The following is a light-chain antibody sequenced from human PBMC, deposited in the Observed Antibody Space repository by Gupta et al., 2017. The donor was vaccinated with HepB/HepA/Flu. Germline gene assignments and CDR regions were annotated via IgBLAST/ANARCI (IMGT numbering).Light chain of an antibody. J-gene: IGKJ1*01. Sequence: EIVLTQSPGTLSLSPGERATLSCRASQSVSSSYLAWSQQKPGQAPRRLIYGASSRATGIPDRFSGSGSGTDFTLTISRLEPEAFAVYYCQQYGSSPRTFGQGTKVEIK. CDR2: GAS. CDR3: QQYGSSPRT. V-gene: IGKV3-20*01. CDR1: QSVSSSY.